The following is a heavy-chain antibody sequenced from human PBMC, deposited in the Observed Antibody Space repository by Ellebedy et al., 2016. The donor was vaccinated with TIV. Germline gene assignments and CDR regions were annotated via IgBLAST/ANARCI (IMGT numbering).Heavy chain of an antibody. J-gene: IGHJ4*02. CDR2: MNPNSGNT. CDR1: GYTFTSYD. V-gene: IGHV1-8*01. Sequence: ASVKVSXXASGYTFTSYDINWVRQATGQGLEWMGWMNPNSGNTGYAQKFQGRVTMTRNTSISTAYMELSSLRSEDTAVYYCARVGAVAGTSSFDSWGQGTLVTFSS. CDR3: ARVGAVAGTSSFDS. D-gene: IGHD6-19*01.